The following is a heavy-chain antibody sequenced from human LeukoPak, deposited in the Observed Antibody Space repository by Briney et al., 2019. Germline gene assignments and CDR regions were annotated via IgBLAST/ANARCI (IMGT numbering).Heavy chain of an antibody. D-gene: IGHD6-19*01. Sequence: TETLSLTCTVSGGSISTYYWNWIRQPPGRGLEWIGYIYYSGRTNYNASLKSRVTILVDTSKNQFSLKLSSVTAADTAVYYCAKATSGWYGLFDSWGQGTLVTVSS. CDR3: AKATSGWYGLFDS. CDR1: GGSISTYY. J-gene: IGHJ4*02. V-gene: IGHV4-59*01. CDR2: IYYSGRT.